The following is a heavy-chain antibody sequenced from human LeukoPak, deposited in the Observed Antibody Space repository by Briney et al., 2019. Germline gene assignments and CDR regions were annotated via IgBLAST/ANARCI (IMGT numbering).Heavy chain of an antibody. D-gene: IGHD4-23*01. V-gene: IGHV4-59*08. CDR2: IDYSGST. Sequence: PSETLPLHYTVLRPSLRTYYTSCLRQPPGKGLEWIGYIDYSGSTAYNPSLNGRVAVSLNASKNQFSLKLRSVTAADAAVYYCARLNGGNWGPGILVTVSS. CDR1: RPSLRTYY. CDR3: ARLNGGN. J-gene: IGHJ4*02.